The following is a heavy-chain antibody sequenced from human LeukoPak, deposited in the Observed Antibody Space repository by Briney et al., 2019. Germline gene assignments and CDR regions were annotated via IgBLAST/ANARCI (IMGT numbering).Heavy chain of an antibody. J-gene: IGHJ6*02. D-gene: IGHD3-22*01. Sequence: GGSLRLSCGASGFTFNSYSMNWVRQAPGKGLEWVSYISSSSSTIYYADSVKGRFTISRDNAKNSLYLQMNSLRDEDTAVYYCAREKTYYYDSSGYYPVHYGMDVWGQGTTVTVSS. CDR2: ISSSSSTI. V-gene: IGHV3-48*02. CDR3: AREKTYYYDSSGYYPVHYGMDV. CDR1: GFTFNSYS.